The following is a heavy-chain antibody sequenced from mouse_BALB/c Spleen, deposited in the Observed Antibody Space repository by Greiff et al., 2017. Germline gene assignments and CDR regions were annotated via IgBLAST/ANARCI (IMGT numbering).Heavy chain of an antibody. CDR1: GFTIKDYY. D-gene: IGHD1-1*01. J-gene: IGHJ3*01. CDR2: IDPDNGDT. Sequence: VQLQQSGAELVRSGASVKLSCTASGFTIKDYYMHWVKQRPEQGLEWIGWIDPDNGDTEYAPKFEGKATMTADTSSNTAYLQLSSLTSEDTAVYYCNAHYYGSSYEAYWGQGTLVTVSA. CDR3: NAHYYGSSYEAY. V-gene: IGHV14-4*02.